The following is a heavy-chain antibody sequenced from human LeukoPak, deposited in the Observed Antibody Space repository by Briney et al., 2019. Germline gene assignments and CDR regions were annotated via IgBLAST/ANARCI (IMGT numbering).Heavy chain of an antibody. CDR3: ARDTTMVRGVPYYFDY. V-gene: IGHV3-11*04. J-gene: IGHJ4*02. Sequence: GGSLRLSCAASGFTVSSNYMNWVRQAPGKGLEWVSYISSSGSTIYYADSVKGRFTISRDNAKNSLYLQMNSLRAEDTAVYYCARDTTMVRGVPYYFDYWGQGTLVTVSS. CDR1: GFTVSSNY. D-gene: IGHD3-10*01. CDR2: ISSSGSTI.